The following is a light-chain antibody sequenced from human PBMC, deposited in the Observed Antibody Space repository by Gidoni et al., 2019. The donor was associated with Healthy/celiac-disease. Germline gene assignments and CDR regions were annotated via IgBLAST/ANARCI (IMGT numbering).Light chain of an antibody. CDR2: GNS. CDR1: SSNIGAGYD. Sequence: QSVLTQPPSVSGAPGQRVTISCTGSSSNIGAGYDVHWYQQLPGTAPKLLSYGNSNRPAGVPDRFSGSKSGTSASLAITGRQAEDEADYYCQSYDSSLSAYVVFGGGTKLTVL. J-gene: IGLJ2*01. V-gene: IGLV1-40*01. CDR3: QSYDSSLSAYVV.